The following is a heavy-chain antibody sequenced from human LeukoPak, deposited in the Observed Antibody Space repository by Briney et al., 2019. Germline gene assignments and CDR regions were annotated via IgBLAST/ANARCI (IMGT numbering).Heavy chain of an antibody. J-gene: IGHJ4*02. CDR1: GFTFSSYA. CDR3: ARVWGLYYDYVWGSWPHDY. V-gene: IGHV3-30-3*01. Sequence: PGRSLRLSCAASGFTFSSYAMHWARQAPGKGLEWVAVISYDGSNKYYADSVKGRFTISRDNSKNTLYLQMNSLRAEDTAVYYCARVWGLYYDYVWGSWPHDYWGQGTLVTVSS. D-gene: IGHD3-16*01. CDR2: ISYDGSNK.